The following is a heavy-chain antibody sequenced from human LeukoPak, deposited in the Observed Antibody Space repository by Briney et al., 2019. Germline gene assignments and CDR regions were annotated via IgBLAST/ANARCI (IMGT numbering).Heavy chain of an antibody. D-gene: IGHD6-19*01. V-gene: IGHV4-4*07. Sequence: SETLSLTCSVSVVSMNGYYWSWLRQSAGNRLEWIGHVDSSGNTNYNPSLESRVTISKDTSKNQFSLNLSSVTAADTAVYYCARGISSGWYGGWFDPWGQGTLVTVSS. CDR3: ARGISSGWYGGWFDP. J-gene: IGHJ5*02. CDR1: VVSMNGYY. CDR2: VDSSGNT.